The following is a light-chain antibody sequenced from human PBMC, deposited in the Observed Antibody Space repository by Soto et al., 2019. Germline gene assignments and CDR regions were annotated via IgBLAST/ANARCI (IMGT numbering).Light chain of an antibody. CDR2: AAS. CDR1: QGISSY. Sequence: DIQVTQSPSSLSASVGDRVTITCRASQGISSYLAWYQQKPGKVPKLLIYAASTLQSGVPSRFSGSGSGTDFTLTISSLQPEDVATYYCQKCKVAPFTFGGGTKVDIK. CDR3: QKCKVAPFT. V-gene: IGKV1-27*01. J-gene: IGKJ4*01.